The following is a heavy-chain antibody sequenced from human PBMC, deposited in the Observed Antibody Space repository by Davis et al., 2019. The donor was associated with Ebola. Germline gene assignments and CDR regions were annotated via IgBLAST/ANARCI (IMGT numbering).Heavy chain of an antibody. D-gene: IGHD7-27*01. CDR3: ARYHDWGFEY. CDR2: TRTTSDYYAT. Sequence: GESLKISCAVSCFTLCYLHIDWVRQAPGKGLEWVGQTRTTSDYYATNYAPSVEGRFSRSRDDSKNSVYLQMNSLKTEDTAIYYCARYHDWGFEYWGEGTLVTVSS. V-gene: IGHV3-72*01. CDR1: CFTLCYLH. J-gene: IGHJ4*02.